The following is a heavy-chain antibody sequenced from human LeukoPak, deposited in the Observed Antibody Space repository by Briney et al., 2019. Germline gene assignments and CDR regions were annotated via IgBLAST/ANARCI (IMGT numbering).Heavy chain of an antibody. J-gene: IGHJ4*02. CDR3: VRDQRAGSTPYYFAY. D-gene: IGHD5-24*01. CDR2: IRYDGSNR. CDR1: GFNLNMYL. V-gene: IGHV3-30*02. Sequence: GGSLRLSCAASGFNLNMYLIHWVRQAPGKGLEWVAFIRYDGSNRYYADSAKGRFTISRDNSKNTLSLQMSSLTPADTAVYYCVRDQRAGSTPYYFAYWGQGTLVTVSS.